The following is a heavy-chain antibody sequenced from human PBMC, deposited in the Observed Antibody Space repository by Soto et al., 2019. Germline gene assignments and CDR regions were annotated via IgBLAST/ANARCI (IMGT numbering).Heavy chain of an antibody. CDR2: IVVGSGST. Sequence: GASVKVSCKASGLTFTSSAVQWVRQARGQRLEWIGWIVVGSGSTNYAQKFQERVTITRDMSTSTAYLELSSLRSDDTAVYYCAADPYYYDSSDYYSFDYWGQGTLVTVSS. J-gene: IGHJ4*02. CDR3: AADPYYYDSSDYYSFDY. V-gene: IGHV1-58*01. CDR1: GLTFTSSA. D-gene: IGHD3-22*01.